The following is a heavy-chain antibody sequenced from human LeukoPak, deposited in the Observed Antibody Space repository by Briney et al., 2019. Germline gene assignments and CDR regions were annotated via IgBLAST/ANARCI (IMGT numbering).Heavy chain of an antibody. CDR3: ARLARNAGPFDY. CDR2: INPTAGST. CDR1: GYTFTTYF. V-gene: IGHV1-46*01. Sequence: ASVKVSCKASGYTFTTYFMYWVRQARGQGLECMGIINPTAGSTNYAQKFQGRVTVTRDLSTTTVYMELSSLTSEDTAVYYCARLARNAGPFDYWGQGTLVTVSP. D-gene: IGHD6-13*01. J-gene: IGHJ4*02.